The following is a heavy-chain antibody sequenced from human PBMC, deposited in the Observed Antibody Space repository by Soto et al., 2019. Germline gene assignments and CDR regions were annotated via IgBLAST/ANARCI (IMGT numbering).Heavy chain of an antibody. V-gene: IGHV3-33*01. CDR1: GFTFSSYG. D-gene: IGHD2-2*02. CDR2: IWYDGSNK. J-gene: IGHJ5*02. CDR3: GGGPAAIRGELVPLRFAP. Sequence: QVQLVESGGGVVQPGRSLRLSCAASGFTFSSYGMHWVRQAPGKGLEWVAVIWYDGSNKYYADSVKGRFTISRDNSKNMRYLKINSRGAEDAAVYYCGGGPAAIRGELVPLRFAPWGQGTLVTASS.